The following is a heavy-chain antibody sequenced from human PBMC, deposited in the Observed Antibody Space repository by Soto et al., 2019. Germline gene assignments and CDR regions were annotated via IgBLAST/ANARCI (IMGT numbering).Heavy chain of an antibody. CDR2: ISGSGGST. J-gene: IGHJ4*02. Sequence: GGSLRLSCAASGFTFSSYAMSWVRQAPGKGLEWVSAISGSGGSTYYADSVKGRFTIARDNSKNTLYLQMDSLRAEDTAVYYWAKNDVVVIPTSFDCWGKGTRVAVCS. V-gene: IGHV3-23*01. CDR1: GFTFSSYA. CDR3: AKNDVVVIPTSFDC. D-gene: IGHD3-22*01.